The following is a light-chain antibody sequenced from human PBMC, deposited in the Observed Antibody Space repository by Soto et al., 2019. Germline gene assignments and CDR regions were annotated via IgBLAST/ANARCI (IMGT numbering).Light chain of an antibody. Sequence: DIQMTQSPSTLSASVGDRVTIACRASQSISSWLAWYQQKPGKAPKLLIYKASTLESGVPSRFSGRGSGTEFTLTISSLQPDDFATYYCRQYNSYSETFGQGTKVEIK. V-gene: IGKV1-5*03. CDR1: QSISSW. CDR2: KAS. J-gene: IGKJ1*01. CDR3: RQYNSYSET.